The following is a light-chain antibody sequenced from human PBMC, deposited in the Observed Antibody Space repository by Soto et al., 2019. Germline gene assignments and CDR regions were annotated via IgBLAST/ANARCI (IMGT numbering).Light chain of an antibody. CDR2: EGS. CDR1: SSDVGSYNL. J-gene: IGLJ2*01. CDR3: CSYAGSSTYVV. V-gene: IGLV2-23*01. Sequence: QSALTQPASVSGSPGQSITISCTGTSSDVGSYNLVSWYQQHPGKAPKLMIYEGSKRPSGVCHRFSGSKSGNTVSLTMSGLQAEDEADYYCCSYAGSSTYVVFGGGTKLNVL.